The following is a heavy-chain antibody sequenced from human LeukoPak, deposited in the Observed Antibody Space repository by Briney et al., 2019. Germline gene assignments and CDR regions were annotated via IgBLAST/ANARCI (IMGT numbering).Heavy chain of an antibody. V-gene: IGHV4-38-2*02. CDR2: IYHSGST. CDR1: GYSISSGYY. CDR3: ANIAAAGTSPFDY. D-gene: IGHD6-13*01. Sequence: SETLSLTCTVSGYSISSGYYWGWIRQPPGKGLEWIGSIYHSGSTYYNPPLKSRVTISVDTSKNQFSLKLSSVTAADTAVYYCANIAAAGTSPFDYWGQGTLVTVSS. J-gene: IGHJ4*02.